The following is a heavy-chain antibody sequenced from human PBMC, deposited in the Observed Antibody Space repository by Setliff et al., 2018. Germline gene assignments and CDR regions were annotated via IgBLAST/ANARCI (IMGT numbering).Heavy chain of an antibody. CDR2: IYSSGSI. Sequence: TETLSLTCNVSGGSISGYYWSWIRQPPGKGLEWIGNIYSSGSIKYNPSLRSRVTISVDTVKNQFSLRLSSLTAADTAVYYCARAPDSGTYYNLYPYYNDVWGKGTTVTVSS. J-gene: IGHJ6*03. CDR1: GGSISGYY. D-gene: IGHD1-26*01. CDR3: ARAPDSGTYYNLYPYYNDV. V-gene: IGHV4-59*08.